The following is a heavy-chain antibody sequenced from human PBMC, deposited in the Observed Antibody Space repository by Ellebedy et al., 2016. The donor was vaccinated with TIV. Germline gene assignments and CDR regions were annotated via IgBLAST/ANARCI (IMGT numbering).Heavy chain of an antibody. Sequence: GESLKISXAASGFSFSGYSFHWARQAPGKGLEWVAFIPHAGRNEYYADSVKGRFTISRDNSRSTVYLQMNSLRAEDTAVYYCAKGVYDSSLSGLDVWGQGTTVTVSS. V-gene: IGHV3-30*02. CDR1: GFSFSGYS. CDR3: AKGVYDSSLSGLDV. J-gene: IGHJ6*02. CDR2: IPHAGRNE. D-gene: IGHD3-22*01.